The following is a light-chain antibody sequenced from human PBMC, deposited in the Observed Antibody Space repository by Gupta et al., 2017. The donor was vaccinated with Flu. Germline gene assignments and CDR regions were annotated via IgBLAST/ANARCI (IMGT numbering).Light chain of an antibody. J-gene: IGLJ1*01. V-gene: IGLV2-14*01. CDR2: RSV. CDR1: SSDVGGYNY. Sequence: QSALTQPASVSGSPGQSITISCTGTSSDVGGYNYVSWYQQHPGKAPKLMIMRSVIGPQGFSNRFSGSKSGNTASLTISGLQAEDEADYYCSSYTSSSTPVFGTGTKVTVL. CDR3: SSYTSSSTPV.